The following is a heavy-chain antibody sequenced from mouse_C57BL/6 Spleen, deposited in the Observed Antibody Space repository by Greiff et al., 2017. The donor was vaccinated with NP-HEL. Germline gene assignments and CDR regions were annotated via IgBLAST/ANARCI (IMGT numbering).Heavy chain of an antibody. CDR2: ISSGGSYT. V-gene: IGHV5-6*01. J-gene: IGHJ4*01. D-gene: IGHD2-4*01. CDR3: ARHDYDDYAMDY. CDR1: GFTFSSYG. Sequence: EVKLMESGGDLVKPGGSLKLSCAASGFTFSSYGMSWVRQTPDKRLEWVATISSGGSYTYYPDSVKGRSTISRDNAKNTLYLQMSSLKCEDTAMYYCARHDYDDYAMDYWGQGTSVTVSS.